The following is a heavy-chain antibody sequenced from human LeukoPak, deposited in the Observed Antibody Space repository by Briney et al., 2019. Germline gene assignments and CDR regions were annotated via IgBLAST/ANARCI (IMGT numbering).Heavy chain of an antibody. CDR1: GGSISSYY. Sequence: PSETLSLTCTVSGGSISSYYWSWIRQPPGKGLEWIGYIYYSGSTNHNPSPKSRVTISVDTSKNQFSLKLSSVTAADTAVYYCARGLGYSYGTGADYWGQGTLVTASS. J-gene: IGHJ4*02. D-gene: IGHD5-18*01. CDR3: ARGLGYSYGTGADY. V-gene: IGHV4-59*01. CDR2: IYYSGST.